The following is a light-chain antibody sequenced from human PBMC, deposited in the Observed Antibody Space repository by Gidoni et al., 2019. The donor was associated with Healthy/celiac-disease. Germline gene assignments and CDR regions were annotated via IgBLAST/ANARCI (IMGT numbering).Light chain of an antibody. CDR1: QSVLYSSNNKNY. J-gene: IGKJ1*01. CDR3: QQYYSTRT. V-gene: IGKV4-1*01. CDR2: WAS. Sequence: IVMTQSPDSLAVSLGERATINCKSSQSVLYSSNNKNYLAWYHQKPGQPPKLLIYWASTRESGVPDRFSGSGSGTDFTLTISSLQAEDVAVYYCQQYYSTRTFGQGTKVEIK.